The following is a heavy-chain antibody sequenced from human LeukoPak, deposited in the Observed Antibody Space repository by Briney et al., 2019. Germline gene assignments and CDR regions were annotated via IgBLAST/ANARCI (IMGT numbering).Heavy chain of an antibody. Sequence: ASVKVSCKASGYTFTRCYMHWVRQAPGQGLECMVIINPSCGSTSYAQKFLSRVTMTRDTSTRTDYMELSSLKSEDTAVYYCARYLHSPTTDSSGYYRQKDLFDYWGQGTLVTVSS. CDR3: ARYLHSPTTDSSGYYRQKDLFDY. CDR2: INPSCGST. D-gene: IGHD3-22*01. CDR1: GYTFTRCY. V-gene: IGHV1-46*01. J-gene: IGHJ4*02.